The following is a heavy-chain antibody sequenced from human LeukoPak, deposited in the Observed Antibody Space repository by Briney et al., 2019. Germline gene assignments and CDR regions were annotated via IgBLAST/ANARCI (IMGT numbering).Heavy chain of an antibody. CDR2: ISAYNGNT. CDR3: ARDQSLVAYSSTWFDY. V-gene: IGHV1-18*01. J-gene: IGHJ4*02. D-gene: IGHD6-13*01. CDR1: GYTFTNYG. Sequence: ASVKVSCKTSGYTFTNYGLSWVRQAPGQGLEWMGWISAYNGNTDYAQNLQGRVTLTTDTSTATAYMELRSLGSDDTAVYYCARDQSLVAYSSTWFDYWGQGTLVTVSS.